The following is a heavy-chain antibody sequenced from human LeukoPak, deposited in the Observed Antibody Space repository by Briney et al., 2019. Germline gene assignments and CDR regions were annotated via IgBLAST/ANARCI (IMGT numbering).Heavy chain of an antibody. D-gene: IGHD5-24*01. CDR1: GFTFSSYA. J-gene: IGHJ3*02. CDR2: ISSNGGST. CDR3: ARDRDGYNYGHDAFDI. V-gene: IGHV3-64*01. Sequence: GGSLRLSCAASGFTFSSYAMHWVRQAPGKGLEYVSAISSNGGSTYYANSVKGRFTISRDNSKNTLYLQMGSLRAEDMAVYYCARDRDGYNYGHDAFDIWGQGTMVTVSS.